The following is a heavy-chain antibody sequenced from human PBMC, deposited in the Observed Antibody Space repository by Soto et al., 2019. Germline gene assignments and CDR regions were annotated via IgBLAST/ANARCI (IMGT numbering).Heavy chain of an antibody. CDR2: ISSSTI. J-gene: IGHJ4*02. V-gene: IGHV3-48*01. Sequence: PGGSLRLSCAASGFTFSSYNMNWVRQAPGKGLEWVSYISSSTIYYADSVKGRFTISRDNAKNSLYLQMNRLRAEDTAMYYCAKGSHYDILTAYHALEFWGQGTLVTVSS. D-gene: IGHD3-9*01. CDR1: GFTFSSYN. CDR3: AKGSHYDILTAYHALEF.